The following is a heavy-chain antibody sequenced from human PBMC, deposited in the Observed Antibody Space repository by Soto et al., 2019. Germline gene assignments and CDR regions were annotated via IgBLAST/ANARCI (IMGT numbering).Heavy chain of an antibody. Sequence: QVQLVQSGAEVKKPGSSVKVSCKASGGTFSSYTISWVRQAPGQGLEWMGRIIPILGIANYAQKFQGRGTITADKSTSTAYMELSSLRSEDTAVYYCATEDYYGSGTTYYYYYMDVWGKGTTVTVSS. CDR2: IIPILGIA. V-gene: IGHV1-69*02. D-gene: IGHD3-10*01. J-gene: IGHJ6*03. CDR1: GGTFSSYT. CDR3: ATEDYYGSGTTYYYYYMDV.